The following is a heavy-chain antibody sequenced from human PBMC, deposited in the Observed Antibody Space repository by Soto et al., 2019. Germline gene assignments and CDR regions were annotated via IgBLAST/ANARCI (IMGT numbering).Heavy chain of an antibody. CDR1: GFTFSSYG. V-gene: IGHV3-30*18. CDR3: AKYLRLMVRGVSWFDP. CDR2: ISYDGSNK. D-gene: IGHD3-10*01. J-gene: IGHJ5*02. Sequence: QVQLVESGGGVVQPGRSLRLSCAASGFTFSSYGMHWVRQAPGKGLEWVAVISYDGSNKYYADSVKGRFTISRDNSKNTLYLQMNSLRAEDTAVYYCAKYLRLMVRGVSWFDPWGQGTLVTVSS.